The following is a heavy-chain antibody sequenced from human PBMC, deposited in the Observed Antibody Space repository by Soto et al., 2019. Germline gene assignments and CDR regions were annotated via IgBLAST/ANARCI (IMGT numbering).Heavy chain of an antibody. D-gene: IGHD5-18*01. J-gene: IGHJ4*02. CDR2: ISYDGSNK. CDR1: GFTFISYG. V-gene: IGHV3-30*18. Sequence: GGSLRLSCAASGFTFISYGMHWVRQAPGKGLEWVAVISYDGSNKYYADSVKGRFTISRDNSKNTLYLQMNSLRAEDTAVYYCAKDRWIQLLNTPDYWGQGTLVTVSS. CDR3: AKDRWIQLLNTPDY.